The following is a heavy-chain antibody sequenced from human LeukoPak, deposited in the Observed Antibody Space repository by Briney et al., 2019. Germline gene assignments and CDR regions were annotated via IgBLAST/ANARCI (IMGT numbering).Heavy chain of an antibody. CDR3: ARDMAGGGAFDI. Sequence: SETLSLTCTVSGGSISSSSYYWGWIRQPPGKGLEWIGSIYYSGSTYYNPSLKSRVTISVDTSKNQFSLKLSSVTAADTAVYYCARDMAGGGAFDIWGQGTMVTVSS. CDR1: GGSISSSSYY. V-gene: IGHV4-39*07. J-gene: IGHJ3*02. CDR2: IYYSGST. D-gene: IGHD2-15*01.